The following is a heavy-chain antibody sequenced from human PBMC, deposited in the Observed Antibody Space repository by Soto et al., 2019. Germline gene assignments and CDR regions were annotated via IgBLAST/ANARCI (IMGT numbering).Heavy chain of an antibody. V-gene: IGHV3-48*02. CDR2: ISSSSRTI. J-gene: IGHJ4*02. D-gene: IGHD5-18*01. CDR1: GCTFSSYS. CDR3: ARVIAMDLLLHTAPGY. Sequence: GGSLRLSCAASGCTFSSYSMNWVRQAPGEGLEWVAYISSSSRTIYYADSVKGRFTISRDNAKNSLYLQMNNLRDDDTAVYYCARVIAMDLLLHTAPGYWGQGTLVTVSS.